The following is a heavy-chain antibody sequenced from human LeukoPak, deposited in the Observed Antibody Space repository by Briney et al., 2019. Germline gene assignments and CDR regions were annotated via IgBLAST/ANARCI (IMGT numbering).Heavy chain of an antibody. Sequence: GASVNVSCKASGYTFTGYYMHWVRQAPGQGLEWMGWINPNSGGTNYAQKFQGRVTMTRDTSISTAYMELSRLRSDDTAVYYCASLRGGYSSSWYPFDYWGQGTLVTVSS. CDR3: ASLRGGYSSSWYPFDY. CDR1: GYTFTGYY. D-gene: IGHD6-13*01. J-gene: IGHJ4*02. CDR2: INPNSGGT. V-gene: IGHV1-2*02.